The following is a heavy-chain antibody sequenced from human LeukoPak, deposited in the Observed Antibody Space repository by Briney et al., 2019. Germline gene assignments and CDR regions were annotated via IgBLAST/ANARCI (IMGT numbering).Heavy chain of an antibody. V-gene: IGHV3-30*18. CDR2: ISYDGSNK. D-gene: IGHD2-15*01. CDR3: AKDQGYCSGGSCYSGDY. Sequence: GGSLRLSCAASGFTFSSYGMHSVRPAPGKGLEWVAVISYDGSNKHYADSVKSRFTISRDNSKNTLYLQMNSLRAEDTAVYYCAKDQGYCSGGSCYSGDYWGQGTLVTVSS. CDR1: GFTFSSYG. J-gene: IGHJ4*02.